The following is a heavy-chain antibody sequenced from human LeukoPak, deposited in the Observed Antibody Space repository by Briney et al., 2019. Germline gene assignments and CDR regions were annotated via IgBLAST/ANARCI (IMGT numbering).Heavy chain of an antibody. D-gene: IGHD3-3*01. CDR3: ARSITIFGVVISY. CDR2: INSDGSST. V-gene: IGHV3-74*01. J-gene: IGHJ4*02. CDR1: GFTFSSYW. Sequence: GGSLRLSCAASGFTFSSYWMHWVRQAPGKGLVWVSRINSDGSSTSYADSVKGRFTISRDNAKNTLYLQMNSLRAEDTAVYYCARSITIFGVVISYWGQGTLVTVSS.